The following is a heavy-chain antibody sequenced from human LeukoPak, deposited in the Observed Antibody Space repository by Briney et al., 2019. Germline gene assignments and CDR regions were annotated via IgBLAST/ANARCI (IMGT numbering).Heavy chain of an antibody. V-gene: IGHV3-23*01. CDR3: ARVRGGYCSSTSCSHGMDY. CDR1: GFTFSSYA. Sequence: QPGGSLRLSCAASGFTFSSYAMSWVRQAPGKGLEWVSAISGSGGSTYYADSVKGRFTISRDNSKNTLYLQMNSLRAEGTAVYYCARVRGGYCSSTSCSHGMDYWGQGTLVTVSS. CDR2: ISGSGGST. D-gene: IGHD2-2*01. J-gene: IGHJ4*02.